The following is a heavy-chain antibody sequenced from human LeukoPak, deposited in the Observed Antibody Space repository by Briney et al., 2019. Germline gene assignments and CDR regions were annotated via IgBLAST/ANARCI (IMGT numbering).Heavy chain of an antibody. CDR1: GFTFITYG. CDR2: IRYEGSYK. Sequence: GGSLRFSFAAPGFTFITYGMHGVGQAPAKGLEGVAFIRYEGSYKYYAASVMGRFTISRDISKDTLYLQLNSLRVEDTAVYYCAKDSHRTGSYSGTYPYYFDYWGQGTLVSVSS. V-gene: IGHV3-30*02. D-gene: IGHD3-10*01. CDR3: AKDSHRTGSYSGTYPYYFDY. J-gene: IGHJ4*02.